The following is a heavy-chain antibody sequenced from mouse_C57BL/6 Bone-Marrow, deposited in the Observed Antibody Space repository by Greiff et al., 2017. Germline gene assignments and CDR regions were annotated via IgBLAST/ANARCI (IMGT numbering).Heavy chain of an antibody. CDR1: GFNIKNTY. D-gene: IGHD2-3*01. J-gene: IGHJ3*01. Sequence: EVQLLQSVAELVRPGASVKLSCTASGFNIKNTYMHWVKQRPEQGLEWIGRIDPANGNTKYAPKFQGKATITAATSSNTAYLQLSILTSEDTTIYYFGDGDDGYSAWFAYWGQGTLVTVSA. CDR2: IDPANGNT. V-gene: IGHV14-3*01. CDR3: GDGDDGYSAWFAY.